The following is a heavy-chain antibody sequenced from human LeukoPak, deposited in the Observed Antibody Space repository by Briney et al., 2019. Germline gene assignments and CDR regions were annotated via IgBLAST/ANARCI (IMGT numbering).Heavy chain of an antibody. CDR2: IRCDGSNK. CDR1: GFTFSSYG. V-gene: IGHV3-30*02. D-gene: IGHD5-12*01. CDR3: ARDVDSRAYYMDV. J-gene: IGHJ6*03. Sequence: PGGSLRLSCAASGFTFSSYGMHWVRQAPGKGLEWVAFIRCDGSNKYYADSVKGRFTISRDNSKNTLYLQMNSLRAEDTAVYYCARDVDSRAYYMDVWGKGTTVTVSS.